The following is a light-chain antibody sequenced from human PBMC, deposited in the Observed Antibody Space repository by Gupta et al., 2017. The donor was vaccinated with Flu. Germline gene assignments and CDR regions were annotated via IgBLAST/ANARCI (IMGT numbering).Light chain of an antibody. CDR1: SRDVGGYNY. CDR2: EVT. Sequence: SITISCTGTSRDVGGYNYVSWYQQHPGKAPKLMIYEVTDRPSGVSNRFSGSKSGNTASLTISGLHAEDEADYFCASYTTTSTWVFGGGTKLTVL. J-gene: IGLJ3*02. V-gene: IGLV2-14*01. CDR3: ASYTTTSTWV.